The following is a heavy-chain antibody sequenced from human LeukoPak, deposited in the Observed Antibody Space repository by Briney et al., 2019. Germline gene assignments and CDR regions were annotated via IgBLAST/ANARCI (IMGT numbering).Heavy chain of an antibody. V-gene: IGHV1-46*01. D-gene: IGHD2-21*01. CDR1: GYTFTSYY. CDR3: ARLAVSDHYYYYMDV. Sequence: ASVKVSCKASGYTFTSYYMHWLRQAPGQGLEWMGIINPSGGSTSYAQKFQGRVTMTRDTSTSTVYMELSSLRSEDTAVYYCARLAVSDHYYYYMDVWGKGTTVTVSS. J-gene: IGHJ6*03. CDR2: INPSGGST.